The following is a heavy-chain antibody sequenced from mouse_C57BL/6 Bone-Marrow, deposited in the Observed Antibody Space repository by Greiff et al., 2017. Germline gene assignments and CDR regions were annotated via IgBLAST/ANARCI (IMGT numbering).Heavy chain of an antibody. J-gene: IGHJ4*01. CDR1: GYTFTDYN. CDR3: AKWDSNCVGYAMDY. Sequence: EVQRVESGPELVKPGASVKIPCKASGYTFTDYNMDWVKQSHGKSLEWIGDINPNNGGTIYNQKFKGKATLTVDKSSSTAYMELRSLTSEDTAVYYCAKWDSNCVGYAMDYWGQGTSVTVSS. CDR2: INPNNGGT. D-gene: IGHD2-5*01. V-gene: IGHV1-18*01.